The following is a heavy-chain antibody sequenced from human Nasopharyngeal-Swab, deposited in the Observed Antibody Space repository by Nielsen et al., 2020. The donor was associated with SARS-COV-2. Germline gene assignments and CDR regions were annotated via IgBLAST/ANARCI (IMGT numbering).Heavy chain of an antibody. CDR3: AKKLVSGRPSALDI. Sequence: LSLTCSASGISFSSCAMIWVRQAPGKGLEWVASISGSGDTTYYADSVKGRFTIARDNFKNTLYLQMNSLRAEDTALYYCAKKLVSGRPSALDIWGQGTMVTVSS. D-gene: IGHD1-26*01. CDR1: GISFSSCA. CDR2: ISGSGDTT. J-gene: IGHJ3*02. V-gene: IGHV3-23*01.